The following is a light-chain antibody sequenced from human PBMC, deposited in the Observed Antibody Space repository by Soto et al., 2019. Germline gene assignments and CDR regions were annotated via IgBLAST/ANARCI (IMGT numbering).Light chain of an antibody. V-gene: IGKV3-20*01. Sequence: EIVLTQSPGTLSLSPGERAILSCRASQNVFKNYLAWYQQKPGQAPTLLIYAASTRATGVPDKFSGSGSGTDFTLTINSLEPGDLAVYYCQHYGSSPQTFGQGTKVDIK. CDR2: AAS. CDR1: QNVFKNY. J-gene: IGKJ1*01. CDR3: QHYGSSPQT.